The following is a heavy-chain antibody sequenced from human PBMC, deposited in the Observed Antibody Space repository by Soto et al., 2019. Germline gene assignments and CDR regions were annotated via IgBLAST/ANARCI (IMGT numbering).Heavy chain of an antibody. CDR1: GFAFSNYA. V-gene: IGHV3-23*01. D-gene: IGHD6-13*01. J-gene: IGHJ6*02. CDR2: ITDSGDNS. CDR3: AKDTARDSSSWSSVGGMVV. Sequence: GGSLRLSCAATGFAFSNYAMTWVRQAPGKGLECISAITDSGDNSTYAGSVRGRFTMSRDNSKNTLYLQMNSLRAEDTAVYYCAKDTARDSSSWSSVGGMVVWGQGTTVTVS.